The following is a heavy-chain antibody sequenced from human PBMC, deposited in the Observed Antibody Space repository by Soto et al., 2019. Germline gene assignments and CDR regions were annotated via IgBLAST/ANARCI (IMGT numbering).Heavy chain of an antibody. V-gene: IGHV3-30-3*01. CDR1: GFTFNSYN. Sequence: QVQLVESGGGVVPPGGSLRVSCVVSGFTFNSYNMHWVRQAPGEGLEWVAVISFDGANTFYADSVKGRFTISRDTSRDTLYMQRSRLRVEDTAVYYCAIDGYNRGGFDYWGQGTLVSVSS. CDR2: ISFDGANT. CDR3: AIDGYNRGGFDY. J-gene: IGHJ4*02. D-gene: IGHD6-25*01.